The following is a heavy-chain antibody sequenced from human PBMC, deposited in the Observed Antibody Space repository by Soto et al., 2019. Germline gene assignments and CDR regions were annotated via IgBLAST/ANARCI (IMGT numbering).Heavy chain of an antibody. CDR1: GYTFIGHY. Sequence: QMQLVQSGAEVKKPGASVKVSCKASGYTFIGHYLHWVRQAPGQGLEWLGWTNPSSGATNFAQWFQGRVTMTRDTSISTAYLELSRLRSDDTAIYYCAREAGTTGNYYFGMDVWGQGTTVTVSS. CDR2: TNPSSGAT. D-gene: IGHD1-7*01. V-gene: IGHV1-2*02. CDR3: AREAGTTGNYYFGMDV. J-gene: IGHJ6*02.